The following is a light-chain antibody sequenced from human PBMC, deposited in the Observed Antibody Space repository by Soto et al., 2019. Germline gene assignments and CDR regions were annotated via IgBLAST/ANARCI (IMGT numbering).Light chain of an antibody. CDR1: QGISSW. CDR3: QQTTSFPLT. CDR2: AAS. Sequence: DIQMTQSPSFVSASVGDRVTITCRASQGISSWLDWYQHKPGRAPKLLIHAASSLESGVPSRFSGSGSGTDFTLTISSLQTEDFATYYCQQTTSFPLTFGGGNKVEIK. V-gene: IGKV1-12*01. J-gene: IGKJ4*01.